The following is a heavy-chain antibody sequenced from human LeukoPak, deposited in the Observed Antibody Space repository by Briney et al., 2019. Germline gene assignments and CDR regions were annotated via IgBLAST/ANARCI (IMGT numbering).Heavy chain of an antibody. Sequence: KPSQTLSLTCTVSGGSISSGDYYWSWIRQPAGKGLAWIGRIYTSGSTNYNPSLKSRVTISVDTSKNQFSLKLSSVTAADTAVYYCARGGDYYDSSGYYSYYYYYMDVWGKGITVTVSS. CDR2: IYTSGST. J-gene: IGHJ6*03. V-gene: IGHV4-61*02. D-gene: IGHD3-22*01. CDR3: ARGGDYYDSSGYYSYYYYYMDV. CDR1: GGSISSGDYY.